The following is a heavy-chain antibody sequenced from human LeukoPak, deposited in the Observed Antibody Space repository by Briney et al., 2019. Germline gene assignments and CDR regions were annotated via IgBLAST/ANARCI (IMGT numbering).Heavy chain of an antibody. CDR3: VLSWSSTSLDSDHYYGMDV. CDR1: GFTFSSYA. D-gene: IGHD2-2*01. J-gene: IGHJ6*04. CDR2: ISSNGGST. Sequence: GGSLRLSCSASGFTFSSYAMHWVRQAPGKGLEYVSAISSNGGSTYYADSVKGRFTISRDNSKNTLYLQMSSLRAEDTAVYYCVLSWSSTSLDSDHYYGMDVWGKGTTVTVSS. V-gene: IGHV3-64D*06.